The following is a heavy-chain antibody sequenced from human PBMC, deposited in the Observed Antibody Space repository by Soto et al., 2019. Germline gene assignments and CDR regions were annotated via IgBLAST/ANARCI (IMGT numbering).Heavy chain of an antibody. CDR3: AALTGYYYYYMDV. J-gene: IGHJ6*03. CDR1: GGSISSSTYY. Sequence: SETLSLTCTVSGGSISSSTYYWGWIRQPPGKGLEWIVSIYYSGSTFYNPSLKSRVTISVDTSKNQFSLSLSSVTAADMAVYYCAALTGYYYYYMDVWGKGTTVTVSS. V-gene: IGHV4-39*01. D-gene: IGHD3-9*01. CDR2: IYYSGST.